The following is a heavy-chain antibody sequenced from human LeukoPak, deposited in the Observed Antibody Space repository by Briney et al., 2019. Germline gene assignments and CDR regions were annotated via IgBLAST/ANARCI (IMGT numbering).Heavy chain of an antibody. CDR3: ASLRGGRITIFGVASRFDY. D-gene: IGHD3-3*01. CDR1: GGSISSGGYS. Sequence: SETLSLTCAVSGGSISSGGYSWSWIRQPPGKGLEWIGYIYHSGSTNYNPSLKSRVTISVDTSKNQFSLKLSSVTAADTAVYYCASLRGGRITIFGVASRFDYWGQGTLVTVSS. J-gene: IGHJ4*02. CDR2: IYHSGST. V-gene: IGHV4-30-2*01.